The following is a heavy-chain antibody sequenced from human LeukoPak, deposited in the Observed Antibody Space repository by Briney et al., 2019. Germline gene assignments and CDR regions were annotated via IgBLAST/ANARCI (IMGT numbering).Heavy chain of an antibody. CDR2: INPESGGT. J-gene: IGHJ4*02. CDR1: GYTFTGYY. CDR3: ARDSNAGYSSGWYYFDC. Sequence: GASVKVSCKASGYTFTGYYMHWVRQAPGQGLEWMGWINPESGGTKYAQKFQGRVTMTRDTSISTAYMELRSLRSDDTAVYYCARDSNAGYSSGWYYFDCWGQGTLVTVSS. D-gene: IGHD6-19*01. V-gene: IGHV1-2*02.